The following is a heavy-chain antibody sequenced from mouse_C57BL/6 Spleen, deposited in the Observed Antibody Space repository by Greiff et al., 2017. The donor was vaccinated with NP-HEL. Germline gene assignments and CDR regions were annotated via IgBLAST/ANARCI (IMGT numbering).Heavy chain of an antibody. Sequence: EVKVVESGEGSVKPGGSLKLSCAASGFTFSSYAMSWVRQTPEKRLEWVAYISSGGDYIYYADTVKGRFTISRDNARNTLYLQMSSLKSEDTAMYYCTRGEGNYAWFAYWGQGTLVTVSA. V-gene: IGHV5-9-1*02. J-gene: IGHJ3*01. CDR3: TRGEGNYAWFAY. CDR2: ISSGGDYI. CDR1: GFTFSSYA. D-gene: IGHD2-1*01.